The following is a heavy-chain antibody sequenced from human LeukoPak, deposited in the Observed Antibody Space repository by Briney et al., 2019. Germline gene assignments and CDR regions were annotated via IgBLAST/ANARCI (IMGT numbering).Heavy chain of an antibody. CDR1: GGSISSSSYY. Sequence: SETLSLTCTVSGGSISSSSYYWGWIRQPPGKGLEWIGSIYYSGSTYYNPSLKSRVTISVDTSKSQFSLKLSSVTAADTAVYYCARGHYYDSSGYLYYFDYWGQGTLVTVSS. V-gene: IGHV4-39*01. CDR2: IYYSGST. D-gene: IGHD3-22*01. CDR3: ARGHYYDSSGYLYYFDY. J-gene: IGHJ4*02.